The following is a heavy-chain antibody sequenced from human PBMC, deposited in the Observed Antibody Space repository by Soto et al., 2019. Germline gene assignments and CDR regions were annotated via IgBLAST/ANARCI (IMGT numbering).Heavy chain of an antibody. CDR2: IKEDGSEK. J-gene: IGHJ4*02. CDR3: ARDREWEPSQEGFDY. D-gene: IGHD1-26*01. V-gene: IGHV3-7*03. CDR1: GFTFSDYW. Sequence: EVQLVESGGGLVQPGGSLRLSCAASGFTFSDYWMSWARQAPGKGLEWVATIKEDGSEKYYVDSVKGRFTISRDNAKKSLYLQLKSLRAEDTAVYYCARDREWEPSQEGFDYWGQGTLVTVSS.